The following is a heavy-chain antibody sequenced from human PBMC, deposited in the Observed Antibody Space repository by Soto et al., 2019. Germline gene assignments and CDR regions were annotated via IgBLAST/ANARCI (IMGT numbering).Heavy chain of an antibody. D-gene: IGHD5-18*01. J-gene: IGHJ6*02. CDR2: INAGNGNT. CDR1: GYTFTSYA. V-gene: IGHV1-3*01. Sequence: QVQLVQSGAEVKKPGASVKVSCKASGYTFTSYAMHWVRQAPGQRLEWMGWINAGNGNTKYSQKFQGRVTITRDTSASTANMELSSLRSEDTAVYYCAREGSPWIQLFPYYYGMDVWGQGTTVTVSS. CDR3: AREGSPWIQLFPYYYGMDV.